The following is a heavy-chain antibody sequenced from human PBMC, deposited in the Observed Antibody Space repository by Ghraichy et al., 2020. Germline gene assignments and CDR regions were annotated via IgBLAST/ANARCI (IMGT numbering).Heavy chain of an antibody. D-gene: IGHD3-3*01. CDR1: GFTFSSYR. J-gene: IGHJ4*02. V-gene: IGHV3-21*01. CDR2: INSSSSYI. Sequence: GSLRLSCAASGFTFSSYRMTWVRQAPGKGLEWVSSINSSSSYIYYADSVKGRFTISRDNAKNSLYLQMNSLRAEDTAVYYCARDPETYYDFSDPVLFHDWGQGTLVTVSS. CDR3: ARDPETYYDFSDPVLFHD.